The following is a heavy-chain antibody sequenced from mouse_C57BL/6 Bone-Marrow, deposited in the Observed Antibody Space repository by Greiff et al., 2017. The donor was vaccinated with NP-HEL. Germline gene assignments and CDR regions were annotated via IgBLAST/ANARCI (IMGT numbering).Heavy chain of an antibody. D-gene: IGHD1-1*01. Sequence: VMLVESGAELVKPGASVKMSCKASGYTFTTYPIEWMKQNHGKSLEWIGNFHPYNDDTKYNEKFKGKATLTVEKSSSTVYLELSRLTSDDSAVYYCARGGYYGSSYGWYFDVWGTGTTVTVSS. J-gene: IGHJ1*03. V-gene: IGHV1-47*01. CDR2: FHPYNDDT. CDR1: GYTFTTYP. CDR3: ARGGYYGSSYGWYFDV.